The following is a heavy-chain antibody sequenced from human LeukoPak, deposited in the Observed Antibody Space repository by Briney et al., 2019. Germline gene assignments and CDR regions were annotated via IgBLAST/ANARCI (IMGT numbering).Heavy chain of an antibody. J-gene: IGHJ4*02. CDR2: INPNSGGT. D-gene: IGHD3-3*01. V-gene: IGHV1-2*02. CDR1: GYTFTGYY. CDR3: ARGGSLTMFGVVIIDY. Sequence: GASVKVSCKASGYTFTGYYMHWVRQAPGQGLEWRGGINPNSGGTNYAQKFQGRGTMTRATSITTAYMELSRLRSDDTAVYYCARGGSLTMFGVVIIDYWGQGTLVTVSS.